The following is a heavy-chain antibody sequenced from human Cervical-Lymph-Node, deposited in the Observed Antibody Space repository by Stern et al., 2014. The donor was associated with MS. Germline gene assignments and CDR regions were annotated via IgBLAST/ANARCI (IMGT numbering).Heavy chain of an antibody. CDR1: GFTFSNHW. Sequence: EVKLVESGGGLVQPGGSLRLSCAASGFTFSNHWMNWVRQAPGKGLEWVANIRQDGGEKYYEEYVQGRITIYRDNAKTSLYLQMNSLRAEDTAVYSCARDNGRWDPLDPWGQGTLVTVSP. D-gene: IGHD1-26*01. V-gene: IGHV3-7*01. CDR2: IRQDGGEK. CDR3: ARDNGRWDPLDP. J-gene: IGHJ5*02.